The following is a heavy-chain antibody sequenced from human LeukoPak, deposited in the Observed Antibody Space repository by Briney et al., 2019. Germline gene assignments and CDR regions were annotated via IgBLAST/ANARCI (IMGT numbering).Heavy chain of an antibody. CDR3: ARNDILTGYYSIYYYYYYMDV. CDR1: GFTFSSYS. V-gene: IGHV3-21*01. J-gene: IGHJ6*03. CDR2: ISSSSSYI. D-gene: IGHD3-9*01. Sequence: GGSLRLSCAASGFTFSSYSMNWVRQAPGKGLEWGSSISSSSSYIYYADSVKGRFTISRDNAKNSLYLQMNSLRAEDTAVYYCARNDILTGYYSIYYYYYYMDVWGKGTTVTISS.